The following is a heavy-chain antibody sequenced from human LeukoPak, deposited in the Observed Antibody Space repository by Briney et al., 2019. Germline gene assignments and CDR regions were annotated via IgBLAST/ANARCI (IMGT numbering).Heavy chain of an antibody. CDR2: ISSSSSTI. CDR1: GFTFSSYS. D-gene: IGHD3-10*01. J-gene: IGHJ3*02. Sequence: GGSLRLSCAASGFTFSSYSMNWVRQAPGKGLEWVSYISSSSSTIYYADSVKGRFTTSRDNAKNSLYLQMNSLRAEDTALYYCASPPYGSGSSIWGQGTMVTVSS. CDR3: ASPPYGSGSSI. V-gene: IGHV3-48*04.